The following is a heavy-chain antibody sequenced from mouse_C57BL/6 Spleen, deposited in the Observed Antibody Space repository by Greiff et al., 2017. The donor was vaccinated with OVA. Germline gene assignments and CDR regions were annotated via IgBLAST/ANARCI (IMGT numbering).Heavy chain of an antibody. CDR2: IDPENGDT. CDR3: TTGNWEAFDY. Sequence: EVQGVESGAELVRPGASVKLSCTASGFNIKDDYMHWVKQRPEQGLEWIGWIDPENGDTEYASKFQGKATITADTSSNTAYLQLSSLTSEDTAVYYCTTGNWEAFDYWGQGTTLTVSS. D-gene: IGHD4-1*01. J-gene: IGHJ2*01. V-gene: IGHV14-4*01. CDR1: GFNIKDDY.